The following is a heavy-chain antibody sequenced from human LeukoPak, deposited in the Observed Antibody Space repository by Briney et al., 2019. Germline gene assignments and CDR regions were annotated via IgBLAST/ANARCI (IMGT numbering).Heavy chain of an antibody. CDR3: ARQYSSRPLDY. D-gene: IGHD6-13*01. J-gene: IGHJ4*02. CDR1: GFTFSSYW. Sequence: GGSLRLSCAASGFTFSSYWMSWVRQAPGKGLEWVANIKQDGSEKYYVDSVKGRFTISRDNAKNSPYLQMNSLRAEDTAVYYCARQYSSRPLDYWGQGTLVTVSS. V-gene: IGHV3-7*01. CDR2: IKQDGSEK.